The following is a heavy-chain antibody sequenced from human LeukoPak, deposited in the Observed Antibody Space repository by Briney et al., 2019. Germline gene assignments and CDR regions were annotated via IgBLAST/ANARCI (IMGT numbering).Heavy chain of an antibody. Sequence: PGRSLRLSCAASGFPFTSYGMHWVRQAPGKGLEWVAVIYYDGSNEYYADSVKGRFTISRDTSKNTLYLQMNSLTADDTAVYYCARAGYPGIGYPIDYWGQGTLVTVSS. D-gene: IGHD3-22*01. CDR2: IYYDGSNE. J-gene: IGHJ4*02. CDR1: GFPFTSYG. CDR3: ARAGYPGIGYPIDY. V-gene: IGHV3-33*01.